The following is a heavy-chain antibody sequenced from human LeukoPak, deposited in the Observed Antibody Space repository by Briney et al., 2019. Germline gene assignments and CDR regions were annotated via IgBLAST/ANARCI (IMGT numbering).Heavy chain of an antibody. Sequence: ASETLSLTCNVSGNYITSDGFYWSWIRQPAGKGLEWIGRIYSSGTTTYNPSLQSRVTIAVDTSKNQFSLTVNSVTAAHTAKYFCARESTAAAADYWGQGTLVTVSS. CDR3: ARESTAAAADY. J-gene: IGHJ4*02. V-gene: IGHV4-61*02. D-gene: IGHD6-13*01. CDR2: IYSSGTT. CDR1: GNYITSDGFY.